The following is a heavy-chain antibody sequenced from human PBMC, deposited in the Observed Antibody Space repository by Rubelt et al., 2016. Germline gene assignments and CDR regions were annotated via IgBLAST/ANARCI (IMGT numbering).Heavy chain of an antibody. CDR1: GGSFSGYY. CDR2: ISHSGST. Sequence: QVQLQQWGAGLLKPSETLSLTCAVYGGSFSGYYWSWIRQPPGKGLEWIGEISHSGSTNYNPSLKSRVAISVDTSENQLSLRLSSVTAAETAVYYYTRVGARVGYYYYGMDVWGQGTTVTVS. D-gene: IGHD1-26*01. J-gene: IGHJ6*02. CDR3: TRVGARVGYYYYGMDV. V-gene: IGHV4-34*01.